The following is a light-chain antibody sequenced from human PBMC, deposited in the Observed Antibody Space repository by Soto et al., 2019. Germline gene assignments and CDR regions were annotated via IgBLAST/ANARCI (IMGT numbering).Light chain of an antibody. Sequence: DIQMTQSPSAMSASVGDRVTITCRASQGISTYLAWFQQKPGKVPERLIYDVSTLESGVPSRFSGSGSGADFTLTISSLQPEDFATYYCLQHSTYPLTFGQGTRLEIK. J-gene: IGKJ5*01. CDR3: LQHSTYPLT. CDR2: DVS. CDR1: QGISTY. V-gene: IGKV1-17*03.